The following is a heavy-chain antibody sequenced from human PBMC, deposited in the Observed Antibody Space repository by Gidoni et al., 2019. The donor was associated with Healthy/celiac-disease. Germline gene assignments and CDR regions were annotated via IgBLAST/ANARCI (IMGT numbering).Heavy chain of an antibody. CDR2: ISSNGGST. CDR1: GFTFSSYA. J-gene: IGHJ4*02. D-gene: IGHD3-10*01. V-gene: IGHV3-64D*06. Sequence: EVQLVESGGGLVQPGGSLRPSCSASGFTFSSYAMPWVRQAPGKGLEYVSAISSNGGSTYYADSVKGRFTISRDNSKNTLYLQMSSLRAEDTAVYYCVKDLRLWFGELSTFDYWGQGTLVTVSS. CDR3: VKDLRLWFGELSTFDY.